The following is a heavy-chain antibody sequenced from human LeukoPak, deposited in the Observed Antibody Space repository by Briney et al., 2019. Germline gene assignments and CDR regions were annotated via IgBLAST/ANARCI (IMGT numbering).Heavy chain of an antibody. Sequence: GASVKVSCKASGYTFTRYYMHWVRQAPGQGLEWMGIIYPGDSDTRYSPSFQGQVTISADKSISTAYLQWSSLKASDTAMYYCARNAAVWGAFDIWGQGTMVTVSS. CDR1: GYTFTRYY. V-gene: IGHV5-51*01. J-gene: IGHJ3*02. D-gene: IGHD6-13*01. CDR2: IYPGDSDT. CDR3: ARNAAVWGAFDI.